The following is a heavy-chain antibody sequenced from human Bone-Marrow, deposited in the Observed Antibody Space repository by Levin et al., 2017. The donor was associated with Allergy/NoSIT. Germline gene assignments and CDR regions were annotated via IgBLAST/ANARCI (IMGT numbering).Heavy chain of an antibody. D-gene: IGHD3-10*01. CDR2: IYYSGST. Sequence: SETLSLTCTVSGGSISSSSYYWGWIRQPPGKGLEWIGSIYYSGSTYYNPSLKSRVTISVDTSKNQFSLKLSSVTAAETAVYYCARLVSPSSREFDYWGQGTLVTVSS. V-gene: IGHV4-39*01. CDR1: GGSISSSSYY. CDR3: ARLVSPSSREFDY. J-gene: IGHJ4*02.